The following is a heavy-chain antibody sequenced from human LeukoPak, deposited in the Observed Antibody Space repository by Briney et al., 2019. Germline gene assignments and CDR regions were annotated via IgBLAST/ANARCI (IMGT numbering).Heavy chain of an antibody. CDR3: ARERPTPQVLAAAFEAFDY. D-gene: IGHD6-13*01. V-gene: IGHV3-21*01. CDR1: GFTSSSYS. J-gene: IGHJ4*02. Sequence: PGGSLRLSCAASGFTSSSYSMNWVRQAPGKGLEWVSSISGSSSYIYYADSVKGRFTISRDNAKNSLYLQMNSLRAEDTAVYYCARERPTPQVLAAAFEAFDYWGQGTLVTVSS. CDR2: ISGSSSYI.